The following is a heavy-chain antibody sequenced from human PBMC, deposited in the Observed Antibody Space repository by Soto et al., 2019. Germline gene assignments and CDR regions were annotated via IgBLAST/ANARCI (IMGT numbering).Heavy chain of an antibody. CDR1: GGSFSGYY. CDR3: AMVPGGSVVVPAASLYDDAFDI. CDR2: INHSGST. Sequence: SETLSLTCAVYGGSFSGYYWSWIRQPPGKGLEWIGEINHSGSTNYNPSLKSRVTISVDTSKNQFSLKLSSVTAADTAVYYCAMVPGGSVVVPAASLYDDAFDIWGQGTMVTVSS. J-gene: IGHJ3*02. D-gene: IGHD2-2*01. V-gene: IGHV4-34*01.